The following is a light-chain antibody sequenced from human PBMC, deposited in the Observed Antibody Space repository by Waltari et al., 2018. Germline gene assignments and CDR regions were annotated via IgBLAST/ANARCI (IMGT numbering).Light chain of an antibody. V-gene: IGKV3-20*01. CDR1: QTMTCSW. CDR3: QQYDGSVVT. J-gene: IGKJ4*01. Sequence: CRARQTMTCSWLTWYPQKPRPAPRLLIYGASNRAPGIPDRFSGSGSGTDFTLTIRRLEPEDSAVYYCQQYDGSVVTFGGGTKVEIK. CDR2: GAS.